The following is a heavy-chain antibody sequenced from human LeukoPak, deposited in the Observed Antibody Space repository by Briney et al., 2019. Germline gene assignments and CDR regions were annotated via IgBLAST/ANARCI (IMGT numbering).Heavy chain of an antibody. CDR3: ARAAAAGTSDYYYFMDV. D-gene: IGHD6-13*01. CDR2: ISGSGGST. CDR1: GFTFSSYG. J-gene: IGHJ6*03. Sequence: AGGSLRLSCAASGFTFSSYGMSWVRQAPGKGLEWVSAISGSGGSTYYADSVKGRFTISRDNSKNTLYLQMNSLRPEDTAVYWCARAAAAGTSDYYYFMDVWGKGTTVTVSS. V-gene: IGHV3-23*01.